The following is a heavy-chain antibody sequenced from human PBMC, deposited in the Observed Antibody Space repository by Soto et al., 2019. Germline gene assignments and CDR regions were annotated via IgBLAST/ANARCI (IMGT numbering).Heavy chain of an antibody. J-gene: IGHJ4*02. V-gene: IGHV4-59*12. Sequence: QVQLQESGPGLVKPSETLSLTCTVSGGSISPYYWSWIRQPPGKGLEWIGYTYYTGRTTYSPSLKSRATISLDTSKSQFSLTLNSLTAADTAVYYWARGSPLSSSFPLDYLGQGTLVAVSS. D-gene: IGHD6-6*01. CDR1: GGSISPYY. CDR2: TYYTGRT. CDR3: ARGSPLSSSFPLDY.